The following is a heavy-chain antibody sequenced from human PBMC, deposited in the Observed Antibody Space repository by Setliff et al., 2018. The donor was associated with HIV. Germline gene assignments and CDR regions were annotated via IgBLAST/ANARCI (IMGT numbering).Heavy chain of an antibody. CDR3: ARDDSNYRQHGMDV. Sequence: GGSLRLSCAASGFTFSSYEMNWVRQAPGKGLEWVSYISSSGSTIYYADPVKGRFTISRDNAKNSLYLQMNSLRAEDTAVYYCARDDSNYRQHGMDVWGQGTTVTV. CDR2: ISSSGSTI. V-gene: IGHV3-48*03. J-gene: IGHJ6*02. D-gene: IGHD4-4*01. CDR1: GFTFSSYE.